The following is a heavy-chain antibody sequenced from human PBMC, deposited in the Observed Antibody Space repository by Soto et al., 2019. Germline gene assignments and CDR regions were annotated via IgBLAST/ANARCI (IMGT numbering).Heavy chain of an antibody. V-gene: IGHV1-69*02. CDR2: IIPILGIA. CDR3: ARTKLKHDYGDYNVLDY. J-gene: IGHJ4*02. D-gene: IGHD4-17*01. Sequence: QVQLVQSGAEVKKPGSSVKVSCKASGGTFSSYTISWVRQAPGQGLEWMGRIIPILGIANYEQKFQGRVTITADKTTSKAYMELSSLRPEDTAVYYCARTKLKHDYGDYNVLDYRGQGTLDTVSS. CDR1: GGTFSSYT.